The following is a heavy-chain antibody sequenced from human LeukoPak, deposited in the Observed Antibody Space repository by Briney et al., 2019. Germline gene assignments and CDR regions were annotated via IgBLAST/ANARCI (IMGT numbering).Heavy chain of an antibody. CDR1: GFTFSSYS. CDR2: ISSSSSTI. CDR3: ARGARSEGYSYDPIDY. J-gene: IGHJ4*02. V-gene: IGHV3-48*04. Sequence: QLGGSLRLSCAASGFTFSSYSMNWVRQAPGKGLEWVSYISSSSSTIYYADSVKGRFTISRDNAKNSLYLQMNSLRAEDTAVYYCARGARSEGYSYDPIDYWGQETLVTVSS. D-gene: IGHD5-18*01.